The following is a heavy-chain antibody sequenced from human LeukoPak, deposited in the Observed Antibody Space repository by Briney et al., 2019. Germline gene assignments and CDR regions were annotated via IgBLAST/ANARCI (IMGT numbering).Heavy chain of an antibody. V-gene: IGHV4-34*01. Sequence: PSETLSLTCAVYGGSFSGYCWSWIRQPPGKGLEWIGEINHSGSTNCNPSLKRLVTISVDTSKNQFSLKLSSVTAADTAVYYCASQRKCSSTSCYKRFDYWGQGTLVTVSS. CDR1: GGSFSGYC. J-gene: IGHJ4*02. CDR2: INHSGST. D-gene: IGHD2-2*02. CDR3: ASQRKCSSTSCYKRFDY.